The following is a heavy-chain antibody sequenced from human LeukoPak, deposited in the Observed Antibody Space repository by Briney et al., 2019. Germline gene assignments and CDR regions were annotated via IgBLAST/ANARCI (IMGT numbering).Heavy chain of an antibody. CDR3: ARDLEGYKFGYNWFDP. J-gene: IGHJ5*02. Sequence: GGSLRLSCAASGFTFSSYSMNWVRQAPGKGLEWVSSISSSSSYIYYADSVKGRFTISRDNAKNSLYLQMNSLRAEDTAVYYCARDLEGYKFGYNWFDPWGQGTLVTVSS. V-gene: IGHV3-21*06. CDR1: GFTFSSYS. D-gene: IGHD5-18*01. CDR2: ISSSSSYI.